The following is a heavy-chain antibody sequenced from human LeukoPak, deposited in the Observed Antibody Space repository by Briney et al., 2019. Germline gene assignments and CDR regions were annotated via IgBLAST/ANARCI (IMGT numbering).Heavy chain of an antibody. CDR2: ISGSGGST. CDR3: AKDANPVPKSGYRHYYYYMDV. D-gene: IGHD3-22*01. V-gene: IGHV3-23*01. Sequence: PGGSLRLSCAASGFTFSSYAMSWVRQAPGKGLEWVSAISGSGGSTYYADSVKGRFTISRDNSKNTLYLQMNSLRAEDTAVYYCAKDANPVPKSGYRHYYYYMDVWGKGTTVTVSS. J-gene: IGHJ6*03. CDR1: GFTFSSYA.